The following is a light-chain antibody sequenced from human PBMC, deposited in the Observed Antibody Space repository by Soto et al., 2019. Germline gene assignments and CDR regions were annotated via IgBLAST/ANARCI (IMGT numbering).Light chain of an antibody. CDR3: QQYRSPGT. CDR1: QSVSSSY. CDR2: GAS. Sequence: EIVLTQSPGTLSLSPGERATLSCRASQSVSSSYLAWYQQKPGQAPRLLIYGASSRATGIPDRFSGSGSGTDFTLTISRLEPEDFAVYYCQQYRSPGTFGQGTKVEIK. V-gene: IGKV3-20*01. J-gene: IGKJ1*01.